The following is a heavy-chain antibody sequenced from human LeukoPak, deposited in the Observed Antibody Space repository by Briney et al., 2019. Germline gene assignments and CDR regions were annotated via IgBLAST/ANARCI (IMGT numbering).Heavy chain of an antibody. CDR1: GGSISSYY. Sequence: SETLSLTCTVSGGSISSYYWSWIRQPPGKGLEWIGYIYYSGSTNYNPSLKSRVTISVDTSKNQFSLKLSSVTAADTAVYYCAREHDYGDYFDYWGQGALVTVSS. V-gene: IGHV4-59*01. D-gene: IGHD4-17*01. J-gene: IGHJ4*02. CDR2: IYYSGST. CDR3: AREHDYGDYFDY.